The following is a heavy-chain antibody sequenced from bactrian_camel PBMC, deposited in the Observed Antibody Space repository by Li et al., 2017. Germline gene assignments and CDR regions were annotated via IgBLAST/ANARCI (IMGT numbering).Heavy chain of an antibody. J-gene: IGHJ4*01. CDR1: KSTSDIS. Sequence: HVQLVESGGGSVQAGGSVNLTCVSSKSTSDISVAWFHQAPGKGREEVARIQTNGISTYAPSVKGRFAISRGDGGNTLYLQMNSLKLEDLAVYYCAAGPCYSANWCWPHRGQGTQVTVS. CDR2: IQTNGIS. V-gene: IGHV3S53*01. CDR3: AAGPCYSANWCWPH. D-gene: IGHD3*01.